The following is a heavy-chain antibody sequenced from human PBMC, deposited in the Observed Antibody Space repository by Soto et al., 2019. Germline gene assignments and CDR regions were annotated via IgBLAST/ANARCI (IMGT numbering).Heavy chain of an antibody. D-gene: IGHD3-10*01. CDR3: GAHPGGGGY. J-gene: IGHJ4*02. CDR2: IYSGGYT. CDR1: GFTVSNNY. Sequence: EVQLVESGGGLIQPGGSLRLSCAVSGFTVSNNYMSWVRQAPGKGLEGVSVIYSGGYTAYGDSVKGRFTISRDNSKNTPFLPITALGADDPAGVFCGAHPGGGGYWGQGTLVTVSS. V-gene: IGHV3-53*01.